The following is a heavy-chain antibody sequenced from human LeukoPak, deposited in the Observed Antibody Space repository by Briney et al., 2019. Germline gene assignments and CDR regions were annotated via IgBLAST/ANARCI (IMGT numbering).Heavy chain of an antibody. D-gene: IGHD4-17*01. V-gene: IGHV4-59*12. Sequence: PSETLSLTCTVSGGSISSYYWSWIRQPPGKGLEWIGYIYYSGSTNYNPSLKSRVTISVDTPKNPFSLKVGYVAGEDTAVYFVGRDLGFYGDYYFDYWGQGTLVTVSS. J-gene: IGHJ4*02. CDR1: GGSISSYY. CDR2: IYYSGST. CDR3: GRDLGFYGDYYFDY.